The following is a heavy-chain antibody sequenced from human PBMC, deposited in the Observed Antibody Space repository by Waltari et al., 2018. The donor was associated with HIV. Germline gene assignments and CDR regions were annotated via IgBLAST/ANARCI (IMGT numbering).Heavy chain of an antibody. V-gene: IGHV3-23*01. J-gene: IGHJ3*01. CDR3: VKDSGRAADVFDL. Sequence: QLLESGGGLVEPGGSLRLSCAASGFIFTDFAMDWVRQSPGKGLEWVDAIRGGGETFYADSVKGRFTISRDNSKNTLYLQMNSLRADDAAVYYCVKDSGRAADVFDLWGQGTMVTVSS. CDR2: IRGGGET. D-gene: IGHD3-10*01. CDR1: GFIFTDFA.